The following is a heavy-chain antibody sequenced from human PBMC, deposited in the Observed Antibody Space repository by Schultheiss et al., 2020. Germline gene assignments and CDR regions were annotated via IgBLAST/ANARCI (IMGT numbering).Heavy chain of an antibody. V-gene: IGHV3-21*04. CDR2: VSATSEYI. J-gene: IGHJ4*02. CDR1: GFTFSSHT. CDR3: ARSRLGGSGEKDY. Sequence: GGSLRLSCEASGFTFSSHTMTWVRQAPGKGLEWVSSVSATSEYIHYADSVKGRFTISRDNAKNSLYLQMDSLGAEDTAVYYCARSRLGGSGEKDYWGQGTLVTVSS. D-gene: IGHD3-10*01.